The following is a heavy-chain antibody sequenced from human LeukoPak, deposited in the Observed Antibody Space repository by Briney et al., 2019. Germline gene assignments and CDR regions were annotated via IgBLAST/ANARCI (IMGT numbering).Heavy chain of an antibody. J-gene: IGHJ4*02. V-gene: IGHV2-70*01. D-gene: IGHD5-18*01. CDR2: IDWDDDK. Sequence: SGPALVKPPQTLTLTCTFSGFSLSTSGMCVSWIRQPPGKALEWLALIDWDDDKYYSTSLKTRLTISKDTSKNQVVLTMTNMDPVDTATYYCARTPLGGYSYGYYFDYWGQGTLVTVSS. CDR3: ARTPLGGYSYGYYFDY. CDR1: GFSLSTSGMC.